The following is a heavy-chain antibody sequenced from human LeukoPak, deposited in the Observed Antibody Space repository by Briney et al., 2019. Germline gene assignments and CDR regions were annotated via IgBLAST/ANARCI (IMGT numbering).Heavy chain of an antibody. CDR2: ICYSGST. V-gene: IGHV4-30-4*01. CDR1: GGSISSGDYC. CDR3: ARHRNGDVFFDY. D-gene: IGHD4-17*01. Sequence: PSETLSLTCTVSGGSISSGDYCWSWLRQRPGKGLEWIGYICYSGSTYYNPSLKSRVTISVDTSKNQFSLKLSSVTAADTAVYYCARHRNGDVFFDYWGQGTLVTVSS. J-gene: IGHJ4*02.